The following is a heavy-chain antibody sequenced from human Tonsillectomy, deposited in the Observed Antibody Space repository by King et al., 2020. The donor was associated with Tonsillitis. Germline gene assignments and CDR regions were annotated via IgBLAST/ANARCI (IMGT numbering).Heavy chain of an antibody. CDR2: IYYSGST. CDR1: GGSISSYY. V-gene: IGHV4-59*01. CDR3: AGGWYSSYSFDY. J-gene: IGHJ4*02. Sequence: HVQLQESGPGLVKPSETLSLTCTVSGGSISSYYWSWIRQPPGKGLEWIGYIYYSGSTNYNPSLKSRVTISVDTSKNQFSLKLSSVTAADPAVYYCAGGWYSSYSFDYWGQGTLVTVSS. D-gene: IGHD6-19*01.